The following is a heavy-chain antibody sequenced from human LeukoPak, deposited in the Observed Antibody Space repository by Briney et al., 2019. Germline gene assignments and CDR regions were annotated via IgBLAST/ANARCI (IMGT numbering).Heavy chain of an antibody. J-gene: IGHJ3*02. D-gene: IGHD1-14*01. CDR2: ISAYNGNT. CDR1: GYTFTSYG. Sequence: GASETVSYKASGYTFTSYGIRWVGQAPGQGGEGMGWISAYNGNTNYAQKLQGRVTMTTDTSTSTAYMELRSLRSDDTAVYYCARAPDFEHDAFDIWGQGTMVTVSS. V-gene: IGHV1-18*01. CDR3: ARAPDFEHDAFDI.